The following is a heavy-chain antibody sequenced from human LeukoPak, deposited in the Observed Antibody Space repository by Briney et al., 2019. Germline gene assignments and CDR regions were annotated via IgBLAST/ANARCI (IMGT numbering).Heavy chain of an antibody. D-gene: IGHD6-13*01. V-gene: IGHV4-39*07. CDR1: GGSISSSSYY. J-gene: IGHJ4*02. CDR3: ARRRKQYSSSPHFDY. CDR2: IYYSGST. Sequence: SETLSLTCTVSGGSISSSSYYWGWIRQPPGKGLEWIGSIYYSGSTYYNPSLKSRVTISVDTSKNQFSLKLSSVTAADTAVYYCARRRKQYSSSPHFDYWGQGTLVTVSS.